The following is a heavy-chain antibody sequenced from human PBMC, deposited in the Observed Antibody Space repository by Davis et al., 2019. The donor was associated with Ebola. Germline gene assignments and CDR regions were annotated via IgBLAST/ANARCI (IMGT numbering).Heavy chain of an antibody. J-gene: IGHJ5*02. CDR2: IIPVLGIP. CDR3: AGDPNWESGS. D-gene: IGHD1-1*01. CDR1: GGTFSSYA. Sequence: SVKVSCKASGGTFSSYAISWVRQAPGQGLDWMGGIIPVLGIPKYAQKFQGRVTITADESTSTAYMELSSLRSEDTAVYYCAGDPNWESGSWGQGTPVSVSS. V-gene: IGHV1-69*10.